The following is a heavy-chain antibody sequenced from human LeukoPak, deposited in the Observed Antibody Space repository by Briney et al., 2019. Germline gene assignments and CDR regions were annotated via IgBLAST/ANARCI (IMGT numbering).Heavy chain of an antibody. CDR3: ARDGVVITTSPFDY. D-gene: IGHD3-22*01. CDR1: GYTFTSYG. V-gene: IGHV1-18*01. J-gene: IGHJ4*02. CDR2: ISAYNGNT. Sequence: ASVKVSCKASGYTFTSYGINWVRQPPGQGLEWMGWISAYNGNTNYAQKLQGRVTMTTDTSTRTAYMGLRSLRSDDTAVYYCARDGVVITTSPFDYWGQGTLVTVSS.